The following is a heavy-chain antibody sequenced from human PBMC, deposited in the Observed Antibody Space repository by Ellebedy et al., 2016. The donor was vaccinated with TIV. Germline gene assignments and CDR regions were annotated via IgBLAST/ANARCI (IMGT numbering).Heavy chain of an antibody. CDR2: IKQDGSEK. Sequence: GESLKISCAASGFTFSSYWMSWVRQAAGKGLEWVANIKQDGSEKNYVDSVKGRFTISRDNAKNSLYLQMNSLRAEDTAVFYSARVTRRPGYYYGMDVWGQGTTVTVSS. CDR1: GFTFSSYW. CDR3: ARVTRRPGYYYGMDV. D-gene: IGHD1-1*01. J-gene: IGHJ6*02. V-gene: IGHV3-7*03.